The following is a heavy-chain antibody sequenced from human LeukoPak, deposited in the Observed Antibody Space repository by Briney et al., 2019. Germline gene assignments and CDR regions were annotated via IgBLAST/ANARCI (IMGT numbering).Heavy chain of an antibody. J-gene: IGHJ4*02. Sequence: GASVKVSCKASGYTFTSYYMHWVRQAPGQGLEWMGIINPSGGRTSYAQKFQGRVTMTRDTSTSTVYMELSSLRSEDTAVYYCARDLYSSSWYWEHDYWGQGTLVTVSS. CDR1: GYTFTSYY. D-gene: IGHD6-13*01. V-gene: IGHV1-46*01. CDR2: INPSGGRT. CDR3: ARDLYSSSWYWEHDY.